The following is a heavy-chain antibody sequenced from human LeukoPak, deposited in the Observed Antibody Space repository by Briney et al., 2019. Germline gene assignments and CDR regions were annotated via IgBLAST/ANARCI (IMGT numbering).Heavy chain of an antibody. CDR3: ARAALERSTVIFVYAFDI. V-gene: IGHV1-2*02. Sequence: GASVKVSCKASGYTFTGYYMHWVRQAPGQGLEWMGWINPNSGGTNYAQKFQGRVTMTRDTSISTAYMELSRLRSDDTAVYYCARAALERSTVIFVYAFDIWGQGTMVTVSS. J-gene: IGHJ3*02. CDR2: INPNSGGT. CDR1: GYTFTGYY. D-gene: IGHD4-17*01.